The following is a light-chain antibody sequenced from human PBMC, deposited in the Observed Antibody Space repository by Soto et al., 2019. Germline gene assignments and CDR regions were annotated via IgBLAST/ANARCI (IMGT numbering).Light chain of an antibody. J-gene: IGKJ1*01. V-gene: IGKV1-39*01. Sequence: DIQMTQSPSSLSASVGDRVTVTCRASQSISSYLNWYQQKPGKAPKLLIYAASSLQSGVPSRFSGSGSGTDLTLTISSLQTEDFATYYCQQSYSTPRTFGQGTKVEIK. CDR3: QQSYSTPRT. CDR1: QSISSY. CDR2: AAS.